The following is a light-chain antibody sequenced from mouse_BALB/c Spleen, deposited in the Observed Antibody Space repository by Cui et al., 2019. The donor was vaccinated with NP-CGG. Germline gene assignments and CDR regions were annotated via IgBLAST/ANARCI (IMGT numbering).Light chain of an antibody. Sequence: QVVVTQASALTTSPGETVTLTCRSSTGAVTTSNYANWVQEKPDHLFTGLIGGTNNRAPGVPARFSGSLIGDKAALTITGAQTEDEAIYFCVLWYSNHWVFGGGTKLTVL. CDR1: TGAVTTSNY. V-gene: IGLV1*01. CDR3: VLWYSNHWV. CDR2: GTN. J-gene: IGLJ1*01.